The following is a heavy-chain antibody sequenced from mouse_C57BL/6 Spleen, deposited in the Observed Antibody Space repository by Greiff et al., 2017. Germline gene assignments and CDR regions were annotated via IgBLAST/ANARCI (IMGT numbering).Heavy chain of an antibody. J-gene: IGHJ4*01. V-gene: IGHV1-55*01. CDR3: ARPSSDGFYAMDY. CDR2: IYPGSGST. Sequence: QVQLKQPGAELVKPGASVKMSCKASGYTFTSYWITWVKQRPGQGLEWIGDIYPGSGSTNYNEKFKSKATLTVDTSSSTAYMQLSSLTSEDSAVYYCARPSSDGFYAMDYWGQGTSVTVSS. D-gene: IGHD2-3*01. CDR1: GYTFTSYW.